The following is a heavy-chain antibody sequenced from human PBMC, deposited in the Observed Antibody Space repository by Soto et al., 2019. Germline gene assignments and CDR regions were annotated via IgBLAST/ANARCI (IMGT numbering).Heavy chain of an antibody. J-gene: IGHJ6*02. CDR1: GGTFSSYA. Sequence: SVKVSCKASGGTFSSYAISWVRQAPGQGLEWMGGIIPIFGTANYAQKFQGRVTITADESTSTAYMELSSLRSEDTAVYYCARDQGNGIAAAEVGHYYYYYGMDVWGQGTTVTVSS. CDR3: ARDQGNGIAAAEVGHYYYYYGMDV. V-gene: IGHV1-69*13. CDR2: IIPIFGTA. D-gene: IGHD6-13*01.